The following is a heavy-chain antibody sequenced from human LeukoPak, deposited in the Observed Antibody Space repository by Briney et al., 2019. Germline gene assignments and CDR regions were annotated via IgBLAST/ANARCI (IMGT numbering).Heavy chain of an antibody. CDR2: IYYSGST. Sequence: SGTLSLTCTVSGASIRSHYWSWIRQPPGKGLEWIGYIYYSGSTNYNPSLKSRVTISVDTSKNQFSLKLTSVTAADTAVYYCARVGGYSHKDWGQGNLVTVSS. D-gene: IGHD5-18*01. CDR1: GASIRSHY. J-gene: IGHJ4*02. V-gene: IGHV4-59*11. CDR3: ARVGGYSHKD.